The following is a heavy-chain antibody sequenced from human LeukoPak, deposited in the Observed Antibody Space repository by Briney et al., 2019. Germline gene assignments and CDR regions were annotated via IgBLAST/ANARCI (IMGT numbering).Heavy chain of an antibody. J-gene: IGHJ6*03. Sequence: PGGSLRLSCAASGFTFDDYGMSWVRQAPGKGLEWVSGINWNGGSTGYADSVKGRFTISRDNAKNSLYLQMNILRAEDTALYYCARSGVGYYYYYYMDVWGKGTTVTVSS. CDR1: GFTFDDYG. CDR2: INWNGGST. CDR3: ARSGVGYYYYYYMDV. V-gene: IGHV3-20*04.